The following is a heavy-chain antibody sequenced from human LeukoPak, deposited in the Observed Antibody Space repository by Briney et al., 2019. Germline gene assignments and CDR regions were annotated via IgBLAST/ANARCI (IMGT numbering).Heavy chain of an antibody. CDR2: IGYSGSPI. CDR3: AREYDSRARFDS. Sequence: GGSLRLSCAGSGDSFIRHTMIWVRQAPGKGLEWISYIGYSGSPIYYADSVKGRFGISRDDAKTSLYLHMNSLRAEDTAFYYCAREYDSRARFDSWGQGILVTVSS. D-gene: IGHD4-11*01. J-gene: IGHJ4*02. V-gene: IGHV3-48*01. CDR1: GDSFIRHT.